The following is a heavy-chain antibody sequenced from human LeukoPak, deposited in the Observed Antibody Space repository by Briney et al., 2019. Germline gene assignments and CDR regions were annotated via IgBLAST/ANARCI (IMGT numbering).Heavy chain of an antibody. J-gene: IGHJ4*02. CDR2: IIPIFDTT. V-gene: IGHV1-69*06. CDR1: GGTFSYA. Sequence: SVKVSCKASGGTFSYAISWVRQAPGQGLEWMGGIIPIFDTTNYAQKFQGRVTITADKSTSTAYMELSSLRPEDTAMYYCTRGPWGYSYGYFDYWGQGTLVTVSS. D-gene: IGHD5-18*01. CDR3: TRGPWGYSYGYFDY.